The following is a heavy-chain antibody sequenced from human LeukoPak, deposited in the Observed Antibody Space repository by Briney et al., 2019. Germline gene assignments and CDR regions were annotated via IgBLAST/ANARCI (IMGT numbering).Heavy chain of an antibody. Sequence: SGPALVKPTQTFTLTCTFSGFSLSTSGMCVSWVRQPPGKALEWLALIDWDDDKYYSTSLKTRLTISKDTSKNQVVLTMTNMDPVDTATYYCARLNCTNGVCQYDYWGQGTLVTVSS. CDR3: ARLNCTNGVCQYDY. D-gene: IGHD2-8*01. V-gene: IGHV2-70*20. CDR2: IDWDDDK. J-gene: IGHJ4*02. CDR1: GFSLSTSGMC.